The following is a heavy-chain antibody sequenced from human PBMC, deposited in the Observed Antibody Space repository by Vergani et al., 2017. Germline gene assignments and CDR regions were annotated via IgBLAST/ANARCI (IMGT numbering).Heavy chain of an antibody. D-gene: IGHD6-6*01. CDR3: AKDLGTSSEGGWFDP. J-gene: IGHJ5*02. CDR2: IRWNSNSI. V-gene: IGHV3-9*02. Sequence: EVQLEESGGGLVLPGRSLRLSCVASGFTSAGYAMHWVRQAPGKGLEWVSGIRWNSNSIGYADSVKGRFTIPRDNAKNSLYLQMNSLRAEDTALYYCAKDLGTSSEGGWFDPWGQGTRVTVSS. CDR1: GFTSAGYA.